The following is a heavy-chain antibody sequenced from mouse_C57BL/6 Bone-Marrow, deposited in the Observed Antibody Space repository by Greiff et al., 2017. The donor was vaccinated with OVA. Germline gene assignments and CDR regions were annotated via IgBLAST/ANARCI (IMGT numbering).Heavy chain of an antibody. J-gene: IGHJ2*01. Sequence: QVQLQQPGAELVKPGASVKLSCKASGYTFTSYWMHWVKQRPGQGLEWIGMIHPNSGSTNYNEKFKSKATLTVDKSSSTAYMQLSSLTSEDSAVYYCARGWLLPYYFDDWGQGTTLTVAS. D-gene: IGHD2-3*01. CDR1: GYTFTSYW. V-gene: IGHV1-64*01. CDR3: ARGWLLPYYFDD. CDR2: IHPNSGST.